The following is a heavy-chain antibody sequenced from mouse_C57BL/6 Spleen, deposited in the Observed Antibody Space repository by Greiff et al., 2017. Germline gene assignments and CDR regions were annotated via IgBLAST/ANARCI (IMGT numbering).Heavy chain of an antibody. Sequence: EVKLMESGPELVKPGASVKIPCKASGYTFTDYNMDWVKQSHGKSLEWIGDINPNNGGTIYNQKFKGKATLTVDKSSSTAYMELRSLTSEDTAVYYCARREYYDYDVGYAMDYWGQGTSVTVSS. V-gene: IGHV1-18*01. J-gene: IGHJ4*01. CDR2: INPNNGGT. D-gene: IGHD2-4*01. CDR3: ARREYYDYDVGYAMDY. CDR1: GYTFTDYN.